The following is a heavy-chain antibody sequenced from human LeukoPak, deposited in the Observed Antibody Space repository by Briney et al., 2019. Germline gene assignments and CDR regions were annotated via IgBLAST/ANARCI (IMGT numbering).Heavy chain of an antibody. Sequence: SVKVSCKASGYTFTGYYMHWVRQAPGQGLEWMGRIIPILGIANYAQKFQGRVTITADKSTSTAYMELSSLRSEDTAVYYCARAKTMVRGYGMDVWGQGTTVTVSS. CDR2: IIPILGIA. CDR3: ARAKTMVRGYGMDV. CDR1: GYTFTGYY. D-gene: IGHD3-10*01. V-gene: IGHV1-69*04. J-gene: IGHJ6*02.